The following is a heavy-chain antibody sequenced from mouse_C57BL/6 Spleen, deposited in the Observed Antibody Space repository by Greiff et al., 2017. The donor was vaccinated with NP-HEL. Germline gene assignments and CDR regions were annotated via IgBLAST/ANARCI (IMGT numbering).Heavy chain of an antibody. CDR1: GFTFSSYA. D-gene: IGHD2-4*01. Sequence: EVKLVESGGGLVKPGGSLKLSCAASGFTFSSYAMSWVRQTPEKRLEWVATISDGGSYTYYPDNVKGRFTISRDNAKNNLYLQLSHLKSEDTAMYYCARDDYDEGAWLAYWGQGTLVTVSA. CDR3: ARDDYDEGAWLAY. J-gene: IGHJ3*01. V-gene: IGHV5-4*01. CDR2: ISDGGSYT.